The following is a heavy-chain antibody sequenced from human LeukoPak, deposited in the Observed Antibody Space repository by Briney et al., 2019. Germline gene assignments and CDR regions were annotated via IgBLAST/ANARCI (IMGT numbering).Heavy chain of an antibody. CDR1: GFTFSSYA. J-gene: IGHJ4*02. CDR3: AKDKRSSSWTLDY. V-gene: IGHV3-23*01. D-gene: IGHD6-13*01. Sequence: PGGSLRLSCAASGFTFSSYAMSWVRQAPGKGLEWVSAISGSGGSTYYADSVKGRFTISRDNSKNTLYLQMNSLRAEDAAVYYCAKDKRSSSWTLDYWGQGTLVTVSS. CDR2: ISGSGGST.